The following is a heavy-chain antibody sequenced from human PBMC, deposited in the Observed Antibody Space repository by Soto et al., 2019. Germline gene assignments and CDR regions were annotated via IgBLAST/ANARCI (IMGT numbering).Heavy chain of an antibody. CDR3: ARDSPTGPPLYCGGDCSIDP. CDR2: IIPTFTTGIIPIFGTP. D-gene: IGHD2-21*02. CDR1: GGPFSNYA. J-gene: IGHJ5*02. Sequence: SVKVSCKASGGPFSNYAINWVRQAPGQGLEWMGGIIPTFTTGIIPIFGTPTYAQNFQGRVTITRDTSASIAYMELSSLRSEDTAVYYCARDSPTGPPLYCGGDCSIDPWGQGTLVTVSS. V-gene: IGHV1-69*05.